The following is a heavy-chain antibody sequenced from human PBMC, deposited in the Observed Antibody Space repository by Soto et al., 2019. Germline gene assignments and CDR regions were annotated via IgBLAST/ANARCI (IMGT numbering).Heavy chain of an antibody. CDR1: GYSFTSYG. CDR2: ISPYNGRT. J-gene: IGHJ6*02. V-gene: IGHV1-18*01. CDR3: GRCRTESYAMDV. Sequence: ASVKVSCKASGYSFTSYGIAWVRQVPGQGPEWMGWISPYNGRTNYAQSVKGRVVMTTDISTNTVYLELRSLRSDDSAIYYCGRCRTESYAMDVWGQGTTVPVYS. D-gene: IGHD2-2*01.